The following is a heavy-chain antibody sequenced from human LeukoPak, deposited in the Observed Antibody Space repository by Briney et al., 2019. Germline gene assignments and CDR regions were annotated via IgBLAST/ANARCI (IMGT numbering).Heavy chain of an antibody. Sequence: RGSLRLSCAASGFTFSSYGMHWVRQAPRKGLEWVSVISYDGSNKYYADSVKGRFTISRDNSKNTLYLQMNSLRAEDTAVYYCAKAGDGGVDYWGQGTLVTVSS. CDR3: AKAGDGGVDY. CDR2: ISYDGSNK. D-gene: IGHD4-23*01. V-gene: IGHV3-30*18. J-gene: IGHJ4*02. CDR1: GFTFSSYG.